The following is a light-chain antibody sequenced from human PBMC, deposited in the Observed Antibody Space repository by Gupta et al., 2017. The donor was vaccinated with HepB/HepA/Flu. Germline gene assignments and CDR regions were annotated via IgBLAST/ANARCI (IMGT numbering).Light chain of an antibody. CDR1: QRISSN. CDR3: EQYKNWLT. CDR2: GAS. V-gene: IGKV3-15*01. Sequence: VMTQSPDTLSVSPGERATLSCRASQRISSNLAWYQKKSGQAPRLLMYGASTRATGIPARFSGSGSGTEFTLTMSSLQSEEFAVYYCEQYKNWLTFGGGTKVEIK. J-gene: IGKJ4*02.